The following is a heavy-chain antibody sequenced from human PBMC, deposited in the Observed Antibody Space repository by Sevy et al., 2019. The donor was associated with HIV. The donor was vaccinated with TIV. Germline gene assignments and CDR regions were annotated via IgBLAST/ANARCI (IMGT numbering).Heavy chain of an antibody. CDR1: GFTFSSYG. Sequence: GGSLRLSCAASGFTFSSYGMHWVRQAPGKGLEWVAVIWYDGSNKYYADSVKGRFTISRDNSKNTLYLQMNSLRAEDTAVYYCARDSRGYSYGLGYWGQGTPVTVSS. V-gene: IGHV3-33*01. CDR2: IWYDGSNK. D-gene: IGHD5-18*01. J-gene: IGHJ4*02. CDR3: ARDSRGYSYGLGY.